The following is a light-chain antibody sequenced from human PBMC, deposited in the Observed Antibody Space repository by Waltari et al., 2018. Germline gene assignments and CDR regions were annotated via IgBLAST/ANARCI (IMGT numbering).Light chain of an antibody. Sequence: QSALTQPASVSGSPGQSLTLSCPGTSRHVGVYNCVSWFQQHPGKAPNLIIYEVNTRPSGVSPRFSGSKSGNTASLTISGLLAEDEADYYCCSYAGDRNLYVFGSGTKVTVL. J-gene: IGLJ1*01. CDR1: SRHVGVYNC. V-gene: IGLV2-23*02. CDR2: EVN. CDR3: CSYAGDRNLYV.